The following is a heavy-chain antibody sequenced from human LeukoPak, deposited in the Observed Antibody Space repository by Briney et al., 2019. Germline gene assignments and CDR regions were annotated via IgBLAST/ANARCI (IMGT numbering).Heavy chain of an antibody. V-gene: IGHV4-31*03. CDR1: GGSISSGGYY. D-gene: IGHD3-10*01. J-gene: IGHJ5*02. Sequence: PSQTLSLTCTVSGGSISSGGYYWSWIRQHPGKGLEWLGYIYYSGSTYYNPSLKSRVTISIDTSKNQFSLNLSSVSAADTAVYYCARDRVRGTITYAGFDPWGQGTLVTVSS. CDR2: IYYSGST. CDR3: ARDRVRGTITYAGFDP.